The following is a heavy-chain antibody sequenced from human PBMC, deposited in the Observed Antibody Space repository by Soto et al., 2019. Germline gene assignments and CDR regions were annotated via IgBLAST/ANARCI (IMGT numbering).Heavy chain of an antibody. CDR2: LYYSGSP. Sequence: SETLSLTCTVSGGSISGYYWSWIRLSPGKGLECLGHLYYSGSPNYTPYLKSRLTISVDPSKNEVSLRLRSVTAADTAIYYRARGPPSPPLMGRTSGPWFDPWGQGTLVTVSS. V-gene: IGHV4-59*01. CDR3: ARGPPSPPLMGRTSGPWFDP. D-gene: IGHD2-8*01. J-gene: IGHJ5*02. CDR1: GGSISGYY.